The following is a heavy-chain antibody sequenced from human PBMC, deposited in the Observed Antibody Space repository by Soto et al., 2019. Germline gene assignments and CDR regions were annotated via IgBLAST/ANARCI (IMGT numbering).Heavy chain of an antibody. CDR2: IGPESGAT. CDR1: GYTFTGHY. D-gene: IGHD4-4*01. Sequence: GASVKVSCKASGYTFTGHYIHWVRQAPEQGPEWMGEIGPESGATRYAQKFQGRVTMTRDMSITTVYMELNNLSPEDTAVYYCARVRDYSNPYFDYWGQGTLVTVSS. V-gene: IGHV1-2*02. J-gene: IGHJ4*02. CDR3: ARVRDYSNPYFDY.